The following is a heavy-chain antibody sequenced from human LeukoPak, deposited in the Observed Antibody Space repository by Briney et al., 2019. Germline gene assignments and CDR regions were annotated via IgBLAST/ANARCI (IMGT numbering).Heavy chain of an antibody. Sequence: GGALTLSCAASGFTFSDYYMSWIRQAPGKGLEWVSYISSSSSYTNYADSVKGRFTISRDNAKNSLYLQMNSLRAQATAVYYCASARRGYRSGWYYFDYWGQGTLVTVSS. D-gene: IGHD6-19*01. CDR2: ISSSSSYT. CDR1: GFTFSDYY. J-gene: IGHJ4*02. V-gene: IGHV3-11*06. CDR3: ASARRGYRSGWYYFDY.